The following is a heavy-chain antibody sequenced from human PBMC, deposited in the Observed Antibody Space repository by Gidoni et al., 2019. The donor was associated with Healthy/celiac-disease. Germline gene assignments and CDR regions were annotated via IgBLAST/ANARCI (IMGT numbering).Heavy chain of an antibody. V-gene: IGHV1-46*01. D-gene: IGHD2-2*01. Sequence: QVQLVQSGAEVQKPGASVKVSCKASGYPFTSYYMHWVRQAPGQGLEWMGIINPSGGSTSYTQKFQGRVTMTRDTSTSTVYMELSSLRSEDTAVYYCARVRGGYCSSTSCLGVYYYYGMDVWGQGTTVTVSS. CDR1: GYPFTSYY. J-gene: IGHJ6*02. CDR3: ARVRGGYCSSTSCLGVYYYYGMDV. CDR2: INPSGGST.